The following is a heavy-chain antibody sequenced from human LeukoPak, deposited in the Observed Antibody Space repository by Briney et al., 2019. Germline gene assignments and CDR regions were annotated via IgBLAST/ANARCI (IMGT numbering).Heavy chain of an antibody. D-gene: IGHD2-15*01. J-gene: IGHJ4*02. CDR1: GYTFTGYY. V-gene: IGHV1-2*02. Sequence: GASVKVSCKASGYTFTGYYMHWVRQAPGQGLEWMGWINPNSGGTNYAQKFQGRVTMTRDTSISTAYMELSRLRSDDTAVYYCARSPDNTYCSGGSCSFGYWGQGTLVTVSS. CDR3: ARSPDNTYCSGGSCSFGY. CDR2: INPNSGGT.